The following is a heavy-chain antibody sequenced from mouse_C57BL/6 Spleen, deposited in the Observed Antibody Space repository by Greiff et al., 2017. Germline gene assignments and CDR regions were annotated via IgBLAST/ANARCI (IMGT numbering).Heavy chain of an antibody. CDR1: GFNIKNTY. Sequence: DVKLVESVAELVRPGASVKLSCTASGFNIKNTYMHWVKQRPEQGLEWIGRIDPANGNTKSAPKFQGKATITADTSSNTAYLQLSSLTSEDTAIYCCARGGAYSNLFAYWGQGTLVTVSA. J-gene: IGHJ3*01. CDR2: IDPANGNT. V-gene: IGHV14-3*01. D-gene: IGHD2-5*01. CDR3: ARGGAYSNLFAY.